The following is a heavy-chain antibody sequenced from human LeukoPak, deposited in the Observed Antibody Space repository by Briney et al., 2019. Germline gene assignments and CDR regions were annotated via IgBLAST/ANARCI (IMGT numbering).Heavy chain of an antibody. CDR3: ARVQGYYGSGSYSNWFDP. Sequence: PGGSLRLSCAASGFTFSDYNMSWIRQAPGKGLEWVSYISSSGSTIYYADSVKGRFTISRDNAKNSLYLQMNSLRAEDTAVCYCARVQGYYGSGSYSNWFDPWGQGTLVTVSS. V-gene: IGHV3-11*01. D-gene: IGHD3-10*01. CDR2: ISSSGSTI. J-gene: IGHJ5*02. CDR1: GFTFSDYN.